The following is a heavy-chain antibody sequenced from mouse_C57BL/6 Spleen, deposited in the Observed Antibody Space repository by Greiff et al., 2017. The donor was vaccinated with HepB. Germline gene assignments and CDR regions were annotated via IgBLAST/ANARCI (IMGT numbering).Heavy chain of an antibody. CDR2: ISGGGGNT. J-gene: IGHJ4*01. V-gene: IGHV5-9*01. Sequence: EVKLVESGGGLVKPGGSLKLSCAASGFTFSSYTMSWVRQTPEKRLEWVATISGGGGNTYYPDSVKGRFTISRDNAKNTLYLQMSSLRSEDTALYYCARHYGSSEDDAMDYWGQGTSVTVSS. CDR3: ARHYGSSEDDAMDY. CDR1: GFTFSSYT. D-gene: IGHD1-1*01.